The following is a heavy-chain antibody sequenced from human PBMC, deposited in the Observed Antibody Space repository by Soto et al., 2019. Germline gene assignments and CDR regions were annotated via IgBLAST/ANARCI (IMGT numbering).Heavy chain of an antibody. CDR2: IIPIFGTA. V-gene: IGHV1-69*13. CDR1: GGTFSSYA. Sequence: SVKVSCKASGGTFSSYAISWVRQAPGQGLEWMGGIIPIFGTANYAQKFQGRVTITADESTSTAYMELSSLRSEDTAVYYCAREHSSPWIITYSSSWPGTKPFDYWGQGTLVTVSS. D-gene: IGHD6-13*01. J-gene: IGHJ4*02. CDR3: AREHSSPWIITYSSSWPGTKPFDY.